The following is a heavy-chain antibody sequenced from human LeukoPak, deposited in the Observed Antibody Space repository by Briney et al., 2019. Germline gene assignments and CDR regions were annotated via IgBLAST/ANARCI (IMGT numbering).Heavy chain of an antibody. CDR2: IKQDGSEK. Sequence: GGSLRLSCAASGFTFSSYWMSWVRQAPGKGLEWVANIKQDGSEKYYVDSVKGRFTISRDNAKNSLYLQMNSLRAEDTAVYYCARIIAAAGTGYMDVWGKGTTVTVPS. CDR3: ARIIAAAGTGYMDV. J-gene: IGHJ6*03. V-gene: IGHV3-7*01. D-gene: IGHD6-13*01. CDR1: GFTFSSYW.